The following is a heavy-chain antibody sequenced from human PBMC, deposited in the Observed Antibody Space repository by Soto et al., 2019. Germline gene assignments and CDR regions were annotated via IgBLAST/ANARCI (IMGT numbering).Heavy chain of an antibody. D-gene: IGHD6-6*01. J-gene: IGHJ6*03. CDR2: IIPILGIA. V-gene: IGHV1-69*02. CDR1: GGTFSSYT. CDR3: ARAEAARTGYYYYSTDV. Sequence: AASVKVSCKASGGTFSSYTISWVRQAPGQGLEWMGRIIPILGIANYAQKFQGRVTITADKSTSTAYMELSSLRSEDTAVYYCARAEAARTGYYYYSTDVWGKGPTVTVSS.